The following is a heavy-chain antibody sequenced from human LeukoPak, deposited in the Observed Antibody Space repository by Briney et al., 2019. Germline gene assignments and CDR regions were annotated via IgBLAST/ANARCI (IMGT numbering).Heavy chain of an antibody. Sequence: PGGSLRLSCAASGFTFSSYAMHWVRQAPGKGLEWVAVISYDGSNKYYADSVKGRFTISRDNSKNTLYLQMNSLRAEDTAVYYCARQYYYDSSGPKDYWGQGTLVTVSS. V-gene: IGHV3-30-3*01. CDR1: GFTFSSYA. D-gene: IGHD3-22*01. CDR3: ARQYYYDSSGPKDY. J-gene: IGHJ4*02. CDR2: ISYDGSNK.